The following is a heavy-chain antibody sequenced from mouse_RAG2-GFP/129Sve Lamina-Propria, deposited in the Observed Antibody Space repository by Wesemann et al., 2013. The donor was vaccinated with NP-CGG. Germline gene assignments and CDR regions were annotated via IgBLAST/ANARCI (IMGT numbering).Heavy chain of an antibody. V-gene: IGHV1-50*01. Sequence: QVQLQQPGAELVKPGASVKLSCKASGYTFTSYWMQWVKQRPGQGLEWIGEIDPSDSYTNYNQKFKGKATLTVDTSSSTAYMQLSSLTSEDSAVYYCARGDYYGSSYVEIHWGQGTTLTVSS. J-gene: IGHJ2*01. CDR1: GYTFTSYW. CDR2: IDPSDSYT. D-gene: IGHD1-1*01. CDR3: ARGDYYGSSYVEIH.